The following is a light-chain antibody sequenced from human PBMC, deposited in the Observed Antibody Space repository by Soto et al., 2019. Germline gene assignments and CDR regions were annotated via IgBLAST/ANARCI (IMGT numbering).Light chain of an antibody. CDR1: QSVSKY. V-gene: IGKV3-11*01. CDR3: QQRSNWPIT. CDR2: DAS. Sequence: PGERATLSCRTSQSVSKYFAWYQQKPGRAPRLLIYDASSRATGIPARFIGSGSGTDFTLTISSLEPEDFAIYYCQQRSNWPITLGQGTRLEIK. J-gene: IGKJ5*01.